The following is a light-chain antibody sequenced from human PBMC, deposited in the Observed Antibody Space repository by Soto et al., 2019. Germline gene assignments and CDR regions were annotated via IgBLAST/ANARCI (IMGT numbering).Light chain of an antibody. CDR2: VAS. V-gene: IGKV1-39*01. CDR1: QSISRY. CDR3: QQSYGTPIT. J-gene: IGKJ5*01. Sequence: DIQMTQSPSSLYASVGDSITITCRASQSISRYLNWYQQKPGKEPNLLIYVASSLQSEVPSRFSGSGAGTDFTLTSTSLQPEDFATYYCQQSYGTPITVGQGTRLEIK.